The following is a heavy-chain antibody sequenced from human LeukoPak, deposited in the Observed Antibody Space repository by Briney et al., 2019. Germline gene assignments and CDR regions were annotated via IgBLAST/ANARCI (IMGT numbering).Heavy chain of an antibody. V-gene: IGHV3-9*01. CDR1: GFTFDDYA. Sequence: PGRSLRLSCAASGFTFDDYAMHWVRQAPGKGLEWVSGISWNSGSIGYADSVKGRFTISRDNAKNSLYLQMNSLRAEDTAVYYCARDPPVGSYDAFDIWGQGTMVTVSS. J-gene: IGHJ3*02. CDR2: ISWNSGSI. CDR3: ARDPPVGSYDAFDI. D-gene: IGHD1-26*01.